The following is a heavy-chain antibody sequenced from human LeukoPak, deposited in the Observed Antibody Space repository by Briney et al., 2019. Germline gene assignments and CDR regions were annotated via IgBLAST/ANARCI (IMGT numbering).Heavy chain of an antibody. V-gene: IGHV4-4*02. CDR1: GGSISSSNW. CDR2: IYHSGST. D-gene: IGHD3-10*01. J-gene: IGHJ4*02. CDR3: AREGDGSGSPFDY. Sequence: SGTLSLTCAVSGGSISSSNWWSWVRQPPGKGLEWIGEIYHSGSTNYNPSLKSRVTISVDKSKNQFSLKLSSVTAADTAVYYCAREGDGSGSPFDYWGQGTLVTVSS.